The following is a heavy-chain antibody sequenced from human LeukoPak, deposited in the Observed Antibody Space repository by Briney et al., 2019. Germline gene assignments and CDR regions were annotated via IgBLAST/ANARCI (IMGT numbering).Heavy chain of an antibody. Sequence: SVKVSCKASGGTFSSYAISWVRQAPGQGLEWMGGIIPIFGTANYAQKFQGRVTITADESTSTAYMELSSLRSEDTAVYYCARSIYGGNSEVDYWGQGTLVTVSS. D-gene: IGHD4-23*01. V-gene: IGHV1-69*13. J-gene: IGHJ4*02. CDR1: GGTFSSYA. CDR2: IIPIFGTA. CDR3: ARSIYGGNSEVDY.